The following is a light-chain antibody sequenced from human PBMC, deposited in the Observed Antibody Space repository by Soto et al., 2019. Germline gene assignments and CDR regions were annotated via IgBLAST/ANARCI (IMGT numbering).Light chain of an antibody. J-gene: IGKJ2*01. V-gene: IGKV3-11*01. CDR3: QQRSNWPLMYT. CDR2: DAS. CDR1: QSVSSY. Sequence: EIVLTQSPATLSLSPGERATLSCRASQSVSSYLAWYQQKPGQAPRLLIYDASNRATGIPARFSGSGSGTDFTLTSSSLEPEEFAVYYCQQRSNWPLMYTFGQGTKLESK.